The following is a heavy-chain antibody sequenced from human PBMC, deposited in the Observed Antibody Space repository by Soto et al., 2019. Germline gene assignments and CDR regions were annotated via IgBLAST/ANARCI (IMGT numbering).Heavy chain of an antibody. Sequence: ASVKVSCKASGYTFTSYDINWVRQATGQGLEWMGWMNPNSGNTGYAQKFQGRVTMTRNTSISTAYMELSSLRSEDTAVYYCARDNRREGRVPSNYWGQGTLVSVSS. CDR2: MNPNSGNT. D-gene: IGHD3-16*02. CDR1: GYTFTSYD. CDR3: ARDNRREGRVPSNY. J-gene: IGHJ4*02. V-gene: IGHV1-8*01.